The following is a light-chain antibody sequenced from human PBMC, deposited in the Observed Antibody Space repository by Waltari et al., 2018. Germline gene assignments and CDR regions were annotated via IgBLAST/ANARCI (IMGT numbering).Light chain of an antibody. J-gene: IGLJ1*01. CDR3: KSFTNRLTYV. V-gene: IGLV2-14*03. Sequence: QSALTQPASVSGSPGQSITISCTGTARDIVNYDHVSWYQQHPGKAPKLIIYDVANRPAGVSDRFSGSKSGNTASLTISGLQAEDEADYYCKSFTNRLTYVFGSGTKVSV. CDR2: DVA. CDR1: ARDIVNYDH.